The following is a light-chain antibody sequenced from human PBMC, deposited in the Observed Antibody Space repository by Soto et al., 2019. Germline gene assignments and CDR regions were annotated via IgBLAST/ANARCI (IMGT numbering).Light chain of an antibody. Sequence: EIVLTQSPGTLSLSPGERATLSCRASQSVSSSDLAWYQQKPGQAPRLLIYGASSRATGIPDRFSGSGSGTDFTLTISRLEPEDFAVYSCQQYGSSPQGLTFGGGTKVEIK. V-gene: IGKV3-20*01. CDR3: QQYGSSPQGLT. J-gene: IGKJ4*01. CDR2: GAS. CDR1: QSVSSSD.